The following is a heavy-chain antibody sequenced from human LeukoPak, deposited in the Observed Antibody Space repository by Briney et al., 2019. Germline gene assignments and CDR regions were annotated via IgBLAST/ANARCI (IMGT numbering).Heavy chain of an antibody. J-gene: IGHJ4*02. V-gene: IGHV3-23*01. Sequence: GGSLRLSCAASGFTFNTYAMNWVRQSPGKGLEWVSAIGATSGTTFYADSVKGRFTVSRDNSQNTLYLQMAGLRAEDTAIYYCARALSYWNYFDSWGQGTLVTVSS. CDR2: IGATSGTT. CDR1: GFTFNTYA. D-gene: IGHD1-1*01. CDR3: ARALSYWNYFDS.